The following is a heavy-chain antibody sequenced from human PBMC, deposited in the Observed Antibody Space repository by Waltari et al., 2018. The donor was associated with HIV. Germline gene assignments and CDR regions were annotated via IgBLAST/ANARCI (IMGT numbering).Heavy chain of an antibody. V-gene: IGHV1-2*02. Sequence: QVQLLQSGPEVRKPGASVKVSCRASGYNFTGYYMHWVRQAPGQGLEWRGWINPNSGNTHLAQKFKGKVTVTRVTSIRTAYVEMRRLKSDDTAIYYCARDGVGDAAFDYWGQGTLVTVS. CDR1: GYNFTGYY. CDR3: ARDGVGDAAFDY. J-gene: IGHJ4*02. D-gene: IGHD1-26*01. CDR2: INPNSGNT.